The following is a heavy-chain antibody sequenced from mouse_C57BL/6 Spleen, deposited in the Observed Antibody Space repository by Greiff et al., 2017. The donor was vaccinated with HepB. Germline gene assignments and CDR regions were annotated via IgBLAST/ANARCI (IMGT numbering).Heavy chain of an antibody. V-gene: IGHV1-69*01. CDR2: IDPSDSYT. J-gene: IGHJ4*01. Sequence: QVQLKQPGAELVMPGASVKLSCKASGYTFTSYWMHWVKQRPGQGLEWIGEIDPSDSYTNYNQKFKGKSTLTVDKSSSTAYMQLSSLTSEDSAVYYCARPPYDYDGDYYAMDYWGQGTSVTVSS. D-gene: IGHD2-4*01. CDR1: GYTFTSYW. CDR3: ARPPYDYDGDYYAMDY.